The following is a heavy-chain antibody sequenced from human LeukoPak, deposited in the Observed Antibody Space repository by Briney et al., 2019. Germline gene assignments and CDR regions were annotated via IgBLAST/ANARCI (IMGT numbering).Heavy chain of an antibody. CDR2: ISWNSGSI. CDR1: GFTFDDYA. V-gene: IGHV3-9*01. Sequence: PGGSLRLSCAASGFTFDDYAMHWVRQAPGKGLEWVSGISWNSGSIGYADSVKGRFTISRDNAKNSLYLQMNSLRAEDTALYYCAKALTLDAFDIWGQGTMVTVSS. J-gene: IGHJ3*02. CDR3: AKALTLDAFDI.